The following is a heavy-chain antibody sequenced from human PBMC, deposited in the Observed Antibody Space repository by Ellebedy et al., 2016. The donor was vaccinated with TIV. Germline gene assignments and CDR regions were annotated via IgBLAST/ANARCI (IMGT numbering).Heavy chain of an antibody. CDR2: INHSGST. D-gene: IGHD2-15*01. CDR3: ARAVDGNYGYYMDV. V-gene: IGHV4-39*07. J-gene: IGHJ6*03. Sequence: SETLSLXCTVSGGSISSSSYYWGWIRQPPGKGLEWIGEINHSGSTNYNPSLKSRVTISVDTSKNQFSLKLSSVTAADTAVYYCARAVDGNYGYYMDVWGKGTTVTVSS. CDR1: GGSISSSSYY.